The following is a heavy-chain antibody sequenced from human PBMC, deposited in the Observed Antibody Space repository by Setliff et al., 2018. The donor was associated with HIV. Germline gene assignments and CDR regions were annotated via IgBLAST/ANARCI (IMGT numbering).Heavy chain of an antibody. CDR3: ARGKSGSYDAYDM. CDR1: GYSISNGYY. Sequence: SETLSLTCAVSGYSISNGYYWGWLRQSPGKGLEWIGSMFHSGNTCYNPSLESRVSMSVDTSTNQVSLQLSSVTAADTAVYYCARGKSGSYDAYDMWGQGTMVTVSS. D-gene: IGHD5-12*01. J-gene: IGHJ3*02. V-gene: IGHV4-38-2*01. CDR2: MFHSGNT.